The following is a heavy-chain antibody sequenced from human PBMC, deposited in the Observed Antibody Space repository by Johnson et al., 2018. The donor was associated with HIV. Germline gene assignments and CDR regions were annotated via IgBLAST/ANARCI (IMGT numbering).Heavy chain of an antibody. Sequence: QVQLVESGGGVVQPGRSLRLSCAASGFTFSSYAMHWVRQAPGKGLEWVAVISYDGSNKYYADSVKGRFTISRDNSKNTLYLQMNSLRAEDTAVYYCERGGYLDAFDIWGQGTMVTVSS. CDR1: GFTFSSYA. CDR3: ERGGYLDAFDI. J-gene: IGHJ3*02. V-gene: IGHV3-30-3*01. CDR2: ISYDGSNK. D-gene: IGHD6-13*01.